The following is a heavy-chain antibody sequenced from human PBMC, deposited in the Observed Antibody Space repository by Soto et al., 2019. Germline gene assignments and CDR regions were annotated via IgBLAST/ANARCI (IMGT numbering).Heavy chain of an antibody. J-gene: IGHJ5*02. CDR3: ARDLYHSSSSKNWFDP. CDR2: INPSGGST. V-gene: IGHV1-46*03. Sequence: ASVKVSCKASGYTFTSYYMHWVRQAPGQGLEWMGIINPSGGSTSYAQKFQGRVTMTRDTSTSTVYMELSSLRSEDTAVYYCARDLYHSSSSKNWFDPWGHGTLVTVSS. D-gene: IGHD6-6*01. CDR1: GYTFTSYY.